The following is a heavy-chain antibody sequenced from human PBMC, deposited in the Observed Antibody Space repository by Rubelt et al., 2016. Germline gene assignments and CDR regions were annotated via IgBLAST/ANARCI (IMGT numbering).Heavy chain of an antibody. D-gene: IGHD3-22*01. CDR2: IYYSGST. J-gene: IGHJ4*02. CDR3: ARGNTMIVVEHWVYYFDY. CDR1: GGSISSSNW. V-gene: IGHV4-4*02. Sequence: QVQLQESGPGLVKPSGTLSLTCAVSGGSISSSNWWIWVRQPPGKGLEWIGSIYYSGSTYYNPSLKGRVTISVDTSKNQFSLKLSSVTAADTAVYYCARGNTMIVVEHWVYYFDYWGQGTLVTVSS.